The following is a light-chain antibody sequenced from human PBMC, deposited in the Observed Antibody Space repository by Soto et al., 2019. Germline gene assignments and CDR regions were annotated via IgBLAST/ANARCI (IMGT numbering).Light chain of an antibody. CDR2: GAS. J-gene: IGKJ5*01. CDR1: QSISDT. CDR3: QQRSNCPIT. Sequence: EIVMTHSPATLSVSPGGIATLSCRASQSISDTLAWYQQKPGQAPRLLIHGASTRATGFPARFSGSGSGTDFTLTISRLEPEDFAVYYCQQRSNCPITFGQGTRLEIK. V-gene: IGKV3-15*01.